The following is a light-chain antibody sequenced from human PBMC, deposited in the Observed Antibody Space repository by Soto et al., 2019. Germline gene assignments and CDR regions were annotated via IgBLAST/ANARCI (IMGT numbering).Light chain of an antibody. Sequence: QSALTQPASVFGSPGQSITFSCTGTSSDVGGYNLVSWYQQHPGKAPRLIFYEVRNRPSGIPLRFSASKSGNAASLTISGLQAEDEAHYYCSSFTSRSTLIFGGGTKVTVL. CDR1: SSDVGGYNL. J-gene: IGLJ2*01. V-gene: IGLV2-14*01. CDR2: EVR. CDR3: SSFTSRSTLI.